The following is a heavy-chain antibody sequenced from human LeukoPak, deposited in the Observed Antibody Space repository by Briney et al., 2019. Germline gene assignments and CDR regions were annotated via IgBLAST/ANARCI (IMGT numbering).Heavy chain of an antibody. CDR1: GFTVSSNY. CDR2: IYSGGST. D-gene: IGHD1-7*01. CDR3: ARGWNSFWYFDF. J-gene: IGHJ2*01. Sequence: TGGSLRLSCAASGFTVSSNYMSWVRQAPGKGLEWVSVIYSGGSTYYPDSVKGRFTISRENVKNSLYLQMNSLRVEDTAVYYCARGWNSFWYFDFWGRGTQVTVSS. V-gene: IGHV3-53*01.